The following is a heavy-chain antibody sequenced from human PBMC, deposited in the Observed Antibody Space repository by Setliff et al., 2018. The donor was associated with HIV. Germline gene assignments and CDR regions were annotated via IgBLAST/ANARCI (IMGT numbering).Heavy chain of an antibody. V-gene: IGHV1-69*13. J-gene: IGHJ4*02. CDR3: GSDFSGWYYFDM. Sequence: GASVKVSCKASGGTFSSYAISWVRQAPGQGLEWMGGIIPIFGTANYAQKFQGRVRITADEVTNIAYMDLSGLRYEDTAVYYCGSDFSGWYYFDMWGQGTLVTVSS. CDR1: GGTFSSYA. CDR2: IIPIFGTA. D-gene: IGHD6-19*01.